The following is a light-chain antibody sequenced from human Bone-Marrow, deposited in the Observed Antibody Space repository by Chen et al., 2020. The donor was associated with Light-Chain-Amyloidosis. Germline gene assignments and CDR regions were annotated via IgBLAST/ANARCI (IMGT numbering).Light chain of an antibody. Sequence: QSVLTHPPSASGTPGQRVTCSGSGAGSNIGINYVNWYQHFPGAAPMLLIHRNNQRPSGVPDRFSASKSGTSAVLAISGLRSEDEADYYCAAGDGSLSGYVFGTGTKVTVL. CDR2: RNN. CDR3: AAGDGSLSGYV. V-gene: IGLV1-47*01. J-gene: IGLJ1*01. CDR1: GSNIGINY.